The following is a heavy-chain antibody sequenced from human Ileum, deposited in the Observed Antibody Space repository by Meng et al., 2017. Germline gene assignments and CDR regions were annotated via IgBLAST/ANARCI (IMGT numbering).Heavy chain of an antibody. V-gene: IGHV4-34*01. Sequence: VTVHAVAEGLLTRSSTMALTGAVDGVSFSVYYWRWIRQPAGKGLGWIGKINLCGSTTPTPSLKSRVTISVDTSKNQFSLKLSSVTAADTAVYYCARGGGRYGPDFDYWGQGTLVTVSS. CDR2: INLCGST. J-gene: IGHJ4*02. D-gene: IGHD3-16*01. CDR1: GVSFSVYY. CDR3: ARGGGRYGPDFDY.